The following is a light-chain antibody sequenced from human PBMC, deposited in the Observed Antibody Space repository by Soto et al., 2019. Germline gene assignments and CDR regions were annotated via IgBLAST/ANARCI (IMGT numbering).Light chain of an antibody. V-gene: IGKV1-39*01. CDR3: RQSYSTPPRT. CDR1: QSISSS. J-gene: IGKJ5*01. CDR2: AAS. Sequence: DIQTTQSPSSLSASVGDRVTITCRASQSISSSLNWYQQKPGKAPKMLIYAASSLQSGVPSRFSGSGAVTDFSPVISSWQPEDFATYYCRQSYSTPPRTFGQGTRLEIK.